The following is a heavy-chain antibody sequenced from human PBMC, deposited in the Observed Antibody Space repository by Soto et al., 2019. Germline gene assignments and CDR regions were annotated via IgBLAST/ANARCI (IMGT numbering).Heavy chain of an antibody. CDR3: ARRGGYLQALDS. J-gene: IGHJ4*02. V-gene: IGHV4-59*08. CDR2: IYFAGTT. D-gene: IGHD3-22*01. CDR1: GGSITPYY. Sequence: QVQLQESGPGLVKPSETLSLTCTVSGGSITPYYWIWIRQPPGKRLEWIGYIYFAGTTTYNPTLKSRVSSALDTSENQFSMKLTSVTSADTAVYYCARRGGYLQALDSCGQGTLFTVSS.